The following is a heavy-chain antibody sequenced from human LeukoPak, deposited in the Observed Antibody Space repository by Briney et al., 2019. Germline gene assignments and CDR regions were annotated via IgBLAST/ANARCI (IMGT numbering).Heavy chain of an antibody. J-gene: IGHJ5*02. CDR2: ISGSGDST. CDR1: GFTFSSYS. V-gene: IGHV3-23*01. CDR3: AKAYCSGGSCWGFVDH. Sequence: GGSLRLSCVVSGFTFSSYSMSWVRQAPGKGLEWVSAISGSGDSTYYADSVKGRFTISRDNSKNSLYLQMNSLRAEDTALYYCAKAYCSGGSCWGFVDHWGQGTLVTVSS. D-gene: IGHD2-15*01.